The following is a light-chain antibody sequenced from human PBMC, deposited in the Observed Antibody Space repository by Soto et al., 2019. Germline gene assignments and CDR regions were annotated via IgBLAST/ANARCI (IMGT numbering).Light chain of an antibody. Sequence: QSVLTQPASVSVSPGQSITISCTGTSSDVGAYNYVSWYQQHPGKAPKLIIYDVSNRPSGVSNRFSGSKSGNTASLTISGLQAEDEADYYCSSCTTSSTLYVFGTGTKVTVL. V-gene: IGLV2-14*01. CDR1: SSDVGAYNY. CDR2: DVS. J-gene: IGLJ1*01. CDR3: SSCTTSSTLYV.